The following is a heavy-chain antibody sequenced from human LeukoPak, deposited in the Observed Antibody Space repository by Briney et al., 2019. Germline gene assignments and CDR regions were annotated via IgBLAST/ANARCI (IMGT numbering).Heavy chain of an antibody. D-gene: IGHD4-23*01. CDR2: IYYSGST. V-gene: IGHV4-59*01. Sequence: SETLSLTCTVSGGSISSYYWSWIRQPPGKGLEWIGYIYYSGSTNYNPSLKSRVTISVDTSKNQFSLKLSSVTAADTAVYYCARTRPTVVTFDYRGQGTLVTVSS. J-gene: IGHJ4*02. CDR3: ARTRPTVVTFDY. CDR1: GGSISSYY.